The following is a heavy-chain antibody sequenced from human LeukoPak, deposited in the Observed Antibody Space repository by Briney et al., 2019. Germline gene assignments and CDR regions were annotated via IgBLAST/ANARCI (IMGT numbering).Heavy chain of an antibody. CDR2: IWYDGSKK. CDR3: ARYYSHTSAWSEGGLDQ. D-gene: IGHD6-19*01. Sequence: GGSLRLSCAASGFTFSTFGMHWVRQAPGKGPEWVAVIWYDGSKKYYIDFAEGRFTISRDNSRNTLYLQMNSLRAEDTAVYYCARYYSHTSAWSEGGLDQWGQGTLVTVFS. J-gene: IGHJ4*02. V-gene: IGHV3-33*01. CDR1: GFTFSTFG.